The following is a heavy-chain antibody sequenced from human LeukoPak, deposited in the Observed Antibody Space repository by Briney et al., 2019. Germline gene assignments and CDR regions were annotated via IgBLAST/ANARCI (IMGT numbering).Heavy chain of an antibody. J-gene: IGHJ5*02. CDR3: ARAGYSSSWYLNWFDP. D-gene: IGHD6-13*01. V-gene: IGHV1-2*04. Sequence: SVKVSCKASGYTFTGYYMHWVRQAPGQGLEWMGWINPNSGGTNYAQKFQGWVTMTRDTSISTAYMELSKLRSDDTAVYYCARAGYSSSWYLNWFDPWGQGTLVTVSS. CDR1: GYTFTGYY. CDR2: INPNSGGT.